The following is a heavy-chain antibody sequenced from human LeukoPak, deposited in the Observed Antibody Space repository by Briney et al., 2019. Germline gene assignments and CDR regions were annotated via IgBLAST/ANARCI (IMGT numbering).Heavy chain of an antibody. D-gene: IGHD6-13*01. CDR2: IYYSGST. Sequence: SETLSLTCAGSGGSISSYYWSWIRQPPGKGLEWIGYIYYSGSTNYNPSLKSRVTISVDTSKNQFSLKLSSVTAADTAVYYCARHPRYSSSWADAFDIWGQGTMVTVSS. V-gene: IGHV4-59*08. J-gene: IGHJ3*02. CDR1: GGSISSYY. CDR3: ARHPRYSSSWADAFDI.